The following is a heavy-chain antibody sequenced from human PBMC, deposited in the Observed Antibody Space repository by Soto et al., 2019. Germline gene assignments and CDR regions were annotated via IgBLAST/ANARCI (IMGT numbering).Heavy chain of an antibody. CDR2: IFANGHT. J-gene: IGHJ5*02. D-gene: IGHD6-13*01. V-gene: IGHV4-59*10. CDR1: GGSVNGYY. Sequence: SETLSLTCAVYGGSVNGYYWNWIRQPPGKGPEWIGLIFANGHTDYNPSLKSRVTMSVDASRNQFSLRLTSMTAADTAVYYCVASLSASGLNWLDPWGRGTLVTVSS. CDR3: VASLSASGLNWLDP.